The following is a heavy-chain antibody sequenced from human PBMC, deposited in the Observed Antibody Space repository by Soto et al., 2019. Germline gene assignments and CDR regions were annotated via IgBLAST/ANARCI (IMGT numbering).Heavy chain of an antibody. CDR3: ARVSEGGTYYGGLDY. J-gene: IGHJ4*02. V-gene: IGHV3-33*01. D-gene: IGHD1-26*01. CDR2: IWYDGSNK. Sequence: QVQLVESGGGVVQPGRSLRLSCAASGFTFSSYGMHWVRQAPGKGLEWVAVIWYDGSNKYYADSVKGRFTISRDNSKNTLYLQMNSLRAADTAVYYCARVSEGGTYYGGLDYWGQGTLVTVSS. CDR1: GFTFSSYG.